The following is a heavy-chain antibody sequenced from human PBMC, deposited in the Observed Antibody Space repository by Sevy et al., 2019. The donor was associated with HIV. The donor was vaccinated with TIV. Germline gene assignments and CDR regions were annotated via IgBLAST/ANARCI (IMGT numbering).Heavy chain of an antibody. D-gene: IGHD3-16*02. J-gene: IGHJ1*01. CDR3: ARHGIEYDYVWGSYRYTPEYFQH. V-gene: IGHV4-39*01. CDR2: SYYSGST. CDR1: GGSISSSSYY. Sequence: SETLSLTCTVSGGSISSSSYYWGWIRQPPGKGLEWIGSSYYSGSTYYNPSLKSRVTISVDTSKNQFSLKLSSVTASVTAVYYCARHGIEYDYVWGSYRYTPEYFQHWGQGTLVTVSS.